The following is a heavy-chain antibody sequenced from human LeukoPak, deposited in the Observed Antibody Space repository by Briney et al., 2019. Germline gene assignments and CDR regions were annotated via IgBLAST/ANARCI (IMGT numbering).Heavy chain of an antibody. J-gene: IGHJ4*02. D-gene: IGHD5-24*01. CDR1: GFTFSSYG. Sequence: GGSQRLSCAASGFTFSSYGMHWVRQAPGKGLEWVAVISYDGSNKYYADSVKGRFTISRDNSKNTLYLQMNSLRAEDTAVYYCAKDPSWRWLQHRYFDYWGQGTLVTVSS. CDR3: AKDPSWRWLQHRYFDY. CDR2: ISYDGSNK. V-gene: IGHV3-30*18.